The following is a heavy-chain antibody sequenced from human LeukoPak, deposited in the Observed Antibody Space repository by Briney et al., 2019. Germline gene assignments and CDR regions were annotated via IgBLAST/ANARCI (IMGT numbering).Heavy chain of an antibody. D-gene: IGHD3-9*01. Sequence: SETLSLTCVVSGGSISDTNYWSWVRQSPGKGLEWIGEIFHTGRTNSNPSLKSRATLSVDKSKNQFSLKMNSVTAADTAMYYCARANFDTLTGWGHFDSWGQGTLVTVSS. CDR3: ARANFDTLTGWGHFDS. V-gene: IGHV4-4*02. CDR2: IFHTGRT. CDR1: GGSISDTNY. J-gene: IGHJ4*02.